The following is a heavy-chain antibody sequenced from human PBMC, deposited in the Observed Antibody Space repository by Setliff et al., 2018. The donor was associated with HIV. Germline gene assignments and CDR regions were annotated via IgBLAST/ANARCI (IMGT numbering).Heavy chain of an antibody. V-gene: IGHV4-38-2*01. CDR3: ARLGPYSGYDYYFDY. D-gene: IGHD5-12*01. CDR2: IYHSGST. J-gene: IGHJ4*02. CDR1: GYSISSGYY. Sequence: SETLSLTCAVSGYSISSGYYWGWIRQPPGKGLEWIGSIYHSGSTYYNPSLKSRVTISVDTSKNQFSLKLSSVTAADTAVYHCARLGPYSGYDYYFDYWGQGTLVTVSS.